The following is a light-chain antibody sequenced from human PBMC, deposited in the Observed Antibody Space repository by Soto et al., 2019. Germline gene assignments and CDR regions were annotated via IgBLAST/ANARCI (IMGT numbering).Light chain of an antibody. CDR2: GAS. CDR1: RNVGSK. V-gene: IGKV3-15*01. Sequence: EIVMTHSPATLSVSPGEIATLSCRASRNVGSKLAWYMQKPGQSPRLLISGASTRAADFPARFSGSGSGTEFILTISSLQSEDFAFYYCQQYDDWPWTFGQGTKV. CDR3: QQYDDWPWT. J-gene: IGKJ1*01.